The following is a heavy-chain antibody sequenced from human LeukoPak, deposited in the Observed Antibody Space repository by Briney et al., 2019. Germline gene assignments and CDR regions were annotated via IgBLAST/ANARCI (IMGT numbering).Heavy chain of an antibody. V-gene: IGHV3-30*18. D-gene: IGHD4-11*01. Sequence: PGGSLRLSCAGSGFTFNSYGMHWVRQAPGKGLEWVAVISYDGRSKFYADSVKGRFTISRDNSKNTLYLQMNSLGAEDTALYHCAKDLAGYSNDRDFGMDVWGQGTTVTVSS. CDR1: GFTFNSYG. CDR2: ISYDGRSK. J-gene: IGHJ6*02. CDR3: AKDLAGYSNDRDFGMDV.